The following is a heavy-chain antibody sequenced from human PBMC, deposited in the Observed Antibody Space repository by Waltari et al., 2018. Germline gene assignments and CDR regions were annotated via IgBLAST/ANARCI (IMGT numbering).Heavy chain of an antibody. CDR2: IRXDGNNX. CDR3: XKDLGPXXXXVPXXXXT. V-gene: IGHV3-43*02. J-gene: IGHJ1*01. CDR1: GFRIGDYA. Sequence: EVKLAESGGGVVQPGGSLRLSCVATGFRIGDYAMNWVRQAPGMXLVXXSLIRXDGNNXFYEDSVKGRFTISRDYSRNSLHLQRTSLTXEDXXXXXCXKDLGPXXXXVPXXXXTXGQXTXXTVSS.